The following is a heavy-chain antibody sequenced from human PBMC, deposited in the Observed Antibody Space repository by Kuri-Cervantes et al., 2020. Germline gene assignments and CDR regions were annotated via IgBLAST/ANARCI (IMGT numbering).Heavy chain of an antibody. Sequence: LSLTCAASGFTFDDYAMHWVRQAPGKGLEWVSGISWNSGSIGYADSVKGRFTISRDNSKNTLYLQMNSLRAEDTAVYYCAKAAPGYGDYGAIPPFDYWGQGTLVTVSS. V-gene: IGHV3-9*01. CDR3: AKAAPGYGDYGAIPPFDY. D-gene: IGHD4-17*01. J-gene: IGHJ4*02. CDR1: GFTFDDYA. CDR2: ISWNSGSI.